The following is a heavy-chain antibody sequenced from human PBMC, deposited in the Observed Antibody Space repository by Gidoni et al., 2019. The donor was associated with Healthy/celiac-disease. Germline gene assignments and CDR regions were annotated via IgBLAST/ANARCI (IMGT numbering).Heavy chain of an antibody. J-gene: IGHJ4*02. CDR3: AGLYIFDGPDY. D-gene: IGHD3-9*01. CDR1: GGSLSSSSYY. Sequence: QRQRQESGPGLVRPVETLSLTCTVSGGSLSSSSYYLGWVRQPPRKGLEWIGGIYCSGSTYYNPSLKSRVTRSSDTSKNQFSLNLSSVTAADTAVYYCAGLYIFDGPDYWGQGTLVTVSS. V-gene: IGHV4-39*01. CDR2: IYCSGST.